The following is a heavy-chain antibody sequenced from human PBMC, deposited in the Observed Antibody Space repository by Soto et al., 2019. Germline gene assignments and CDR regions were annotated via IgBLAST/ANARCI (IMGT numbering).Heavy chain of an antibody. CDR2: IYYSGST. CDR1: GGSISSYY. CDR3: PGEAPHSSGWLWFDP. V-gene: IGHV4-59*12. D-gene: IGHD6-19*01. Sequence: SETLSLTXTVSGGSISSYYWNWLRLPPGKGLEWIGYIYYSGSTSYNPSLRSRVTISVDTSKNQFSLKRSSVAAADTAVYYCPGEAPHSSGWLWFDPWGQGTLVTVSS. J-gene: IGHJ5*02.